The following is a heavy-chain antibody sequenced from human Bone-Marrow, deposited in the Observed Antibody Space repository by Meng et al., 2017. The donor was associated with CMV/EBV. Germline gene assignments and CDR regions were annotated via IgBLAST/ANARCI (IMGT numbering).Heavy chain of an antibody. Sequence: SVKVSCKASGYTFTSYDINWVRQAPGQGLEWMGGIIPIFGTANYAQKFQGRVTITTDESTSTAYKELSSLRTEDTTVYYCATQWYTQIPAYYGMDVWGQGTTVTVSS. CDR3: ATQWYTQIPAYYGMDV. CDR1: GYTFTSYD. V-gene: IGHV1-69*05. D-gene: IGHD1-1*01. CDR2: IIPIFGTA. J-gene: IGHJ6*02.